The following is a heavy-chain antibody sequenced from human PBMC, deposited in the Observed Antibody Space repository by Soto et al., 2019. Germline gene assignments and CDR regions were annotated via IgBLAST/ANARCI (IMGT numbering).Heavy chain of an antibody. V-gene: IGHV1-18*01. J-gene: IGHJ6*02. Sequence: ASVKVSCKGSGYTFTSYGISWVRQAPGQGLEWMGWISANNGNTNYAQKFQGCVTMTRDTSISTAYMELSRLRSDDTAVYYCARDRPPDYDFWSGGDYYYGMDVWGQGTTVTAP. D-gene: IGHD3-3*01. CDR1: GYTFTSYG. CDR3: ARDRPPDYDFWSGGDYYYGMDV. CDR2: ISANNGNT.